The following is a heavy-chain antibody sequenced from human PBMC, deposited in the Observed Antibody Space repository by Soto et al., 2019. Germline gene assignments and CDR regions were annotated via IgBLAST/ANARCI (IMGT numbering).Heavy chain of an antibody. D-gene: IGHD4-17*01. J-gene: IGHJ4*02. CDR3: ARRRASDYGGNNHPYYFDR. CDR2: VSFSGRT. Sequence: QVQLQESGPGLVKSSETLSLTCSVSGASIITDNYFWVWIRQSPRRGLELIGSVSFSGRTYDNPSLQSRATISVDASKNQFSLKLTSVTTADTAVYYCARRRASDYGGNNHPYYFDRWGQGTLVTVSS. CDR1: GASIITDNYF. V-gene: IGHV4-39*01.